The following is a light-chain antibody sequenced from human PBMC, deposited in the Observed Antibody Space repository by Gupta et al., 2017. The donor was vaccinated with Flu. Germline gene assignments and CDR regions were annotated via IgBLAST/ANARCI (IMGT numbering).Light chain of an antibody. V-gene: IGKV3-11*01. CDR2: DAS. CDR1: QGVRSY. CDR3: QQHTNWPLT. J-gene: IGKJ4*01. Sequence: EIVLTQSPATLSLSPGERATLSCRASQGVRSYLAWYQQKPGQAPRLLIYDASNRAAGIPARFSGSGSGTDFTLTISSLEPEDFAVYYCQQHTNWPLTFGGGTKVEIK.